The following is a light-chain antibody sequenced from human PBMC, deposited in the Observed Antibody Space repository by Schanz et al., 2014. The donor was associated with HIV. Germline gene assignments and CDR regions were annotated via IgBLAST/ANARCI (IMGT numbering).Light chain of an antibody. CDR1: QSVSSN. CDR3: QYFGNPGGT. V-gene: IGKV3-15*01. Sequence: EIVMTQSPATLSVSPGERATLSCRASQSVSSNLAWYQQKPGQAPRLLIYGASTRATGIPARFSGSGSGTEFTLTINRLEPEDFAVYYCQYFGNPGGTFGGGTEVDI. J-gene: IGKJ4*01. CDR2: GAS.